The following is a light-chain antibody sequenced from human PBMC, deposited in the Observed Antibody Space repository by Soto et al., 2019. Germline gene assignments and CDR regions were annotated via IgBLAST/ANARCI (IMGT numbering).Light chain of an antibody. CDR2: SAS. CDR3: RQFRNWPWT. Sequence: DIVMTQSPDSLAVSLGERATINCKSSQSLLHSSNNNLAWYQQKPGQAPRLLIYSASTRATDVPARFSGSGSGTDFTLTISSLQSEDFAVYYCRQFRNWPWTFGQGTKVDIK. CDR1: QSLLHSSNNN. V-gene: IGKV4-1*01. J-gene: IGKJ1*01.